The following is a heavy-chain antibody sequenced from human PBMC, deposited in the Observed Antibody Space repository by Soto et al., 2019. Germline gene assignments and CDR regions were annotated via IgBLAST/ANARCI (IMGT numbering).Heavy chain of an antibody. J-gene: IGHJ6*03. V-gene: IGHV3-48*01. Sequence: GGSLRLSCATSGSILSGCAMNWVRQAPGKGLEWVSYISSSSSVIDYADSVKGRFTVSRDNARNSLYLQMNSLRAEDTAVYYCARDLSWGSNWYYYMDVWGKGTTVTVSS. D-gene: IGHD7-27*01. CDR2: ISSSSSVI. CDR1: GSILSGCA. CDR3: ARDLSWGSNWYYYMDV.